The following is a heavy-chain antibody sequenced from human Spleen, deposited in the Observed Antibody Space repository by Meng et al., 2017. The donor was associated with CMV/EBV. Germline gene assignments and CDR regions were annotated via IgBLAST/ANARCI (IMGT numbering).Heavy chain of an antibody. CDR1: GFKFSTYS. D-gene: IGHD3-16*01. J-gene: IGHJ2*01. CDR2: ISRDNSYI. Sequence: ASGFKFSTYSMNWVRQAPGKGLEWVSSISRDNSYIFYRDSVKGRFTISRDNTKSSLYLQLNSLRAEDTAVYYCAKSYRGGDWSFDLWGRGTLVTVSS. V-gene: IGHV3-21*01. CDR3: AKSYRGGDWSFDL.